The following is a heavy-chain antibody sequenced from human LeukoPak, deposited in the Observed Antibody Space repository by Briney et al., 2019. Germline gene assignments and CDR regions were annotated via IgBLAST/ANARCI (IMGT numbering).Heavy chain of an antibody. CDR2: INSDGSST. Sequence: GGSLRLSCAASGFTFSSYWMHWVRQAPGKGLVWVSRINSDGSSTSYADSVKGRFTISRDNAKNSLYLQMNSLRAEDTAVYYCARGKQQLVQYFDYWGQGTLVTVSS. D-gene: IGHD6-13*01. CDR1: GFTFSSYW. J-gene: IGHJ4*02. CDR3: ARGKQQLVQYFDY. V-gene: IGHV3-74*01.